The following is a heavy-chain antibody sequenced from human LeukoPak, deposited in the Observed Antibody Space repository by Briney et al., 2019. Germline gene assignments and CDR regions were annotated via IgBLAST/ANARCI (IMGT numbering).Heavy chain of an antibody. CDR2: IKQDGSQR. CDR1: GFTFGSYR. D-gene: IGHD4-17*01. V-gene: IGHV3-7*01. Sequence: GGSLRLSCAASGFTFGSYRMSWVRQAPGKGLEWVANIKQDGSQRYYVDSVKGRFTISRDNAKNSLYLQMISLRVEDTALYYCARDRTVTTFDSWGQGTLVTVSS. J-gene: IGHJ4*02. CDR3: ARDRTVTTFDS.